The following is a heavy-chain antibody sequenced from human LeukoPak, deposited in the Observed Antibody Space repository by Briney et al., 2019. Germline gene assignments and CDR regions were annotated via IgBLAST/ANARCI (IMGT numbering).Heavy chain of an antibody. D-gene: IGHD4-23*01. CDR2: IIAIFGRA. V-gene: IGHV1-69*13. CDR1: GGTLTIYV. Sequence: GGAVSVSCKGSGGTLTIYVIRWVGQAPGEGGEGMGGIIAIFGRAKYAQKFQGRVTITAEESTRTAYMEMRRVRCADTAVYYCATAHGVVTMGAYFDYWGQGTLVTAAS. J-gene: IGHJ4*02. CDR3: ATAHGVVTMGAYFDY.